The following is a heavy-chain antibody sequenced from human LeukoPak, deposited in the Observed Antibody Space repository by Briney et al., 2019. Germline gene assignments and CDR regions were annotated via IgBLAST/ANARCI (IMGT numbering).Heavy chain of an antibody. V-gene: IGHV3-30*04. CDR1: GFTFSSYA. CDR2: ISYDGSNK. CDR3: ARGSVIDWIVVVPAALDY. Sequence: PGGSLRLSCAASGFTFSSYAMHWVGQAPGKGLEWVAVISYDGSNKYYADSVKGRFTISRDNSKNTLYLQMNSLRAEDTAVYYCARGSVIDWIVVVPAALDYWGQGTLVTVSS. D-gene: IGHD2-2*01. J-gene: IGHJ4*02.